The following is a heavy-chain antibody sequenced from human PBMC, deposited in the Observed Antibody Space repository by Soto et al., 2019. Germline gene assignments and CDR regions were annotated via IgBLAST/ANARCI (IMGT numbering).Heavy chain of an antibody. CDR2: IYYSGST. CDR3: ARGVYSSSYLTYYFDY. CDR1: GGSISIYY. J-gene: IGHJ4*02. V-gene: IGHV4-59*01. D-gene: IGHD6-6*01. Sequence: PSETLSLTCTVSGGSISIYYWSWIRHPPGKGLEWIGYIYYSGSTNYNPSLKSRVTISVDTSKNQFSLKLSSVTAADTAVYYCARGVYSSSYLTYYFDYWGQGTLVTVSS.